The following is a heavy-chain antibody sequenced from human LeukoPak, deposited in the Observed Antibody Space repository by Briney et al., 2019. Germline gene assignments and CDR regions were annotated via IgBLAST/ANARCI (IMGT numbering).Heavy chain of an antibody. CDR1: GGSFSGYY. Sequence: PSETLSLTCAVYGGSFSGYYWSWIRQPPGKGLEWIGEINHSGSTNYNPSLKSRVTISVDTSKNQFSLKLSSVTAADTAVYYCAREDSSGWPTYFDYWGQGTLVTVSS. V-gene: IGHV4-34*01. CDR2: INHSGST. D-gene: IGHD6-19*01. J-gene: IGHJ4*02. CDR3: AREDSSGWPTYFDY.